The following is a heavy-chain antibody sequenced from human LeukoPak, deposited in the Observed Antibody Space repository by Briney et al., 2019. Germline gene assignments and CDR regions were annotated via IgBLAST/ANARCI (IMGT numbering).Heavy chain of an antibody. V-gene: IGHV3-11*04. D-gene: IGHD6-25*01. Sequence: PGGSLRLSCAASGFTFSDNYMSWIRQAPGKGLELISYISIGDTTTKYADSVEGRFTISRDNARNFLYLQMSSLRAEDTAVYFCASEPRLLDHWGQGTLVTVSS. J-gene: IGHJ4*02. CDR3: ASEPRLLDH. CDR1: GFTFSDNY. CDR2: ISIGDTTT.